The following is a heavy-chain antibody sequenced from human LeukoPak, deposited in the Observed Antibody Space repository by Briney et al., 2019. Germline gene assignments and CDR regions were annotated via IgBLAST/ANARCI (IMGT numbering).Heavy chain of an antibody. CDR1: GFTFSSYS. D-gene: IGHD3-10*01. CDR3: TLLIGGSGSLDYYYYYGMDV. Sequence: GGSLRLSCAASGFTFSSYSMNWVRQAPGKGLEWVSSISSSSSYIYYADSVKGRFTISRDNAKNSLYLQMNSLRAEDTAVYYCTLLIGGSGSLDYYYYYGMDVWGQGTTVTVSS. V-gene: IGHV3-21*01. CDR2: ISSSSSYI. J-gene: IGHJ6*02.